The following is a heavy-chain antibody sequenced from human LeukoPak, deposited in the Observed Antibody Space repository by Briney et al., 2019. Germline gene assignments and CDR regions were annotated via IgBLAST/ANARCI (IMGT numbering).Heavy chain of an antibody. Sequence: SETLSLTCTVSGGSISSYYWSWIRQPPGKGLEWVGYIYYSGSTNYNPSLKSRVTISVDTSKNQFSLKLSSVTAADTAVYYCARVITYYYDSSGYYWFDPWGQGTLVTVSS. D-gene: IGHD3-22*01. J-gene: IGHJ5*02. CDR2: IYYSGST. V-gene: IGHV4-59*01. CDR3: ARVITYYYDSSGYYWFDP. CDR1: GGSISSYY.